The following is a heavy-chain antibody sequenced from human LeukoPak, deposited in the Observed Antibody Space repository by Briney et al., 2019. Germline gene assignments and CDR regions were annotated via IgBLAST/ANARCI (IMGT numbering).Heavy chain of an antibody. CDR2: INHSGST. J-gene: IGHJ4*02. CDR1: GGSISGYY. CDR3: ARAPPSLSSGWYV. Sequence: SETLSLTCTVSGGSISGYYWSWIRQPPGKGLEWIGEINHSGSTNYNPSLKSRVTISVDTSKNQFSLKLSSVTAADTAVYYCARAPPSLSSGWYVWGQGTLVTVSS. D-gene: IGHD6-19*01. V-gene: IGHV4-34*01.